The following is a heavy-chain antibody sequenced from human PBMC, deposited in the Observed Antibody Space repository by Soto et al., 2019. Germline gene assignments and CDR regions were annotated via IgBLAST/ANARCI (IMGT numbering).Heavy chain of an antibody. J-gene: IGHJ4*02. CDR1: GGSISSSNW. CDR3: ARTSTYYDFWSGYPRWDY. V-gene: IGHV4-4*02. Sequence: QVQLQESGPGLVKPSGTLSLTCAVSGGSISSSNWWSWVRQPPGKGLEWIGEIYHSGSTNYNPSLKIRVTISVDKSKHQFSLKLCSVTAADTAVYYCARTSTYYDFWSGYPRWDYWGQGTLVTVSS. D-gene: IGHD3-3*01. CDR2: IYHSGST.